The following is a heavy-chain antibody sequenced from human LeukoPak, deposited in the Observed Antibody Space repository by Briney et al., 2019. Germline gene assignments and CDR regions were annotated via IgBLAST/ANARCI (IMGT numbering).Heavy chain of an antibody. D-gene: IGHD2-8*01. CDR3: AQRSPTSQVLFAP. V-gene: IGHV4-39*01. CDR1: RASLSSGRRY. J-gene: IGHJ5*02. Sequence: SETLSLTCTVSRASLSSGRRYWAWIRLPPGKGLEWIGTVCYTGSTYYHPSLKSRVTMSVATSHNQVSLKLNSVTAADTAFYFWAQRSPTSQVLFAPWGLGTRATVSS. CDR2: VCYTGST.